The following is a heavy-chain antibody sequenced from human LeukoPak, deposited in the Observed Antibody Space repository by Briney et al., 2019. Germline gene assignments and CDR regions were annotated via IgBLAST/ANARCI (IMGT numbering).Heavy chain of an antibody. CDR3: ARGHTVTTGGWPWRYYYYYYMDV. CDR1: GGSISSYY. V-gene: IGHV4-59*12. D-gene: IGHD4-17*01. J-gene: IGHJ6*03. CDR2: IYYSGST. Sequence: SETLSLTCTVSGGSISSYYWSWIRQPPGKGLEWIGYIYYSGSTNYNPSLKSRVTISVDTSKNQFSLKLSSVTAADTAVYYCARGHTVTTGGWPWRYYYYYYMDVWGKGTTVTVSS.